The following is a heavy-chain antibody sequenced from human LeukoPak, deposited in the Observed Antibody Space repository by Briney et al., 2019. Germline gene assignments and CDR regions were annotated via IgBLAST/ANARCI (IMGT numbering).Heavy chain of an antibody. CDR2: ISTSNKNI. Sequence: PGGSLRLSCAASGFTFSSYTMNWVRQAPGKGLEWVSSISTSNKNIYYADSVKGRFTISRDNAKNSLYLQMNSLRAEDTAVYYCARDGYGDYYFDYWGQGALVTVSS. V-gene: IGHV3-21*01. CDR1: GFTFSSYT. J-gene: IGHJ4*02. D-gene: IGHD4-17*01. CDR3: ARDGYGDYYFDY.